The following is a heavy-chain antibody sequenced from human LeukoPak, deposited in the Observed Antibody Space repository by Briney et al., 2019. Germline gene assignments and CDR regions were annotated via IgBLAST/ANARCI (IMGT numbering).Heavy chain of an antibody. CDR2: IYYSGST. V-gene: IGHV4-31*03. D-gene: IGHD1-26*01. CDR1: GGSISSGGYY. Sequence: SQTLSLTCTVSGGSISSGGYYWSWIRQHPGKGLEWIGYIYYSGSTYYNPSLKSRVTISVDTSKNQFSLKLSSVTAADTAVYYCARAWELLQRIDYWGQGTLVTVSS. J-gene: IGHJ4*02. CDR3: ARAWELLQRIDY.